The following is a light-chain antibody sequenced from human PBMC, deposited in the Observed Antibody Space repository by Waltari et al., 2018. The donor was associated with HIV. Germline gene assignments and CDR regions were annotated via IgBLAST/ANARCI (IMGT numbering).Light chain of an antibody. Sequence: QSALTQPPSASGSPGQSVTISCTGTSSDVGGYNYVSWYQQHPGKAPKLMIFGVSKRPSGVPDRFSGSKCGNTASLTVSGLQAEDEADYYCGAYSGSKNFAVFGGGTKLTVL. CDR2: GVS. J-gene: IGLJ3*02. CDR1: SSDVGGYNY. CDR3: GAYSGSKNFAV. V-gene: IGLV2-8*01.